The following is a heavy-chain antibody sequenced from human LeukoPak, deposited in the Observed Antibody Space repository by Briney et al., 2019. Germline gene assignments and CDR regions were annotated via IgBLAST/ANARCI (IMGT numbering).Heavy chain of an antibody. CDR1: GFTFSSFW. J-gene: IGHJ4*02. V-gene: IGHV3-7*05. Sequence: PGGSLRLSCSASGFTFSSFWMSWVRQAPGKGLEWVANINQDASETYYVDSVKGRFTISRDNAENSLYLQMNSLRAEDTAVYYCARVYCGGGRCDSYFDYWGQGTLVTVSS. D-gene: IGHD2-15*01. CDR3: ARVYCGGGRCDSYFDY. CDR2: INQDASET.